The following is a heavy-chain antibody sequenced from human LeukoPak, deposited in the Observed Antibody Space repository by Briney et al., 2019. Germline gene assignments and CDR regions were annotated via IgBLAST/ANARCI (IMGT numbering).Heavy chain of an antibody. CDR1: GGSFSGYY. CDR3: ARACGSQGMFDY. J-gene: IGHJ4*02. V-gene: IGHV4-34*01. Sequence: PSETLSLTCAVSGGSFSGYYWSWIRQPPGKGLEWIGEINHSGSTNYNPSLKSRVTISVDTSKNQFSLKLSSVTAADTAVYYCARACGSQGMFDYWGQGTLVTVSS. CDR2: INHSGST.